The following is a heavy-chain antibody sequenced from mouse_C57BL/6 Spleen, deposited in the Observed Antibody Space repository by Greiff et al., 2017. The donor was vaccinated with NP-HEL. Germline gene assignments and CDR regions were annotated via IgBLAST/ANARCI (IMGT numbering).Heavy chain of an antibody. V-gene: IGHV5-16*01. Sequence: EVKLVESEGGLVQPGSSMKLSCTASGFTFSDYYMAWVRQVPEKGLEWVANINYDGSSTYYLDSLKSRFIISRDNAKNILYLQMSSLKSEDTATYYCARDGGYFDYWGKGTTRKVAS. CDR3: ARDGGYFDY. CDR2: INYDGSST. CDR1: GFTFSDYY. J-gene: IGHJ2*01.